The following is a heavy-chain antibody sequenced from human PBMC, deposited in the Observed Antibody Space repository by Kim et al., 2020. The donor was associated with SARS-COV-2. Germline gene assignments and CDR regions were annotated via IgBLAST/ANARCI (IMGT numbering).Heavy chain of an antibody. D-gene: IGHD6-6*01. CDR3: TTDCTPSIAARRCLHMDV. J-gene: IGHJ6*03. Sequence: TGRFTISRDDSKNTLYLQMNSLKTEDTAVYYCTTDCTPSIAARRCLHMDVWGKGTTVTVSS. V-gene: IGHV3-15*01.